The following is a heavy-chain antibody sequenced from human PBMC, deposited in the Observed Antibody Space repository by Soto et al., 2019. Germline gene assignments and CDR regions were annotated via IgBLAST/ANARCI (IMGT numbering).Heavy chain of an antibody. Sequence: GGSLRLSCAASGFTFSSYSMNWVRQAPGKGLEWVSSISSSSSYIYYADSVKGRFTISRDNAKNSLYLQMNSLRAEDTAVYYCAILSSRRGYYYYGMDVWGQGTTVTVSS. D-gene: IGHD2-15*01. CDR1: GFTFSSYS. CDR3: AILSSRRGYYYYGMDV. J-gene: IGHJ6*02. V-gene: IGHV3-21*01. CDR2: ISSSSSYI.